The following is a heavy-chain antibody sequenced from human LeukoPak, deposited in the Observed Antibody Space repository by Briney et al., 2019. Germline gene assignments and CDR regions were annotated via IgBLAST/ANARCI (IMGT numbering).Heavy chain of an antibody. CDR1: GYTFTTYK. Sequence: ASVKVSCKPSGYTFTTYKMHWVRQAPGQGLEWMGWISAYNGNTNYAQKLQGRVTMTTDTSTSTAYMELRSLRSDDTAVYYCARDLIVGATGSRVNWFDPWGQGTLVTVSS. CDR2: ISAYNGNT. V-gene: IGHV1-18*04. CDR3: ARDLIVGATGSRVNWFDP. J-gene: IGHJ5*02. D-gene: IGHD1-26*01.